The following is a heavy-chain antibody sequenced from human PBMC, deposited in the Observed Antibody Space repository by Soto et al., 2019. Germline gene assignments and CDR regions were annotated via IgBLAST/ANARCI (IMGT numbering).Heavy chain of an antibody. CDR1: GFTFSNYA. D-gene: IGHD1-26*01. Sequence: EVQLLESGGGLVQPGGSVRISCAASGFTFSNYAMSWVRRAPGKGLEWVSAISGSGGSTYYADSVKGRFTISRDNSKNPLYLQMNSLKAEDTAVYYCAKGSAWELPTYFDYWGQGTLVTVSS. CDR3: AKGSAWELPTYFDY. J-gene: IGHJ4*02. CDR2: ISGSGGST. V-gene: IGHV3-23*01.